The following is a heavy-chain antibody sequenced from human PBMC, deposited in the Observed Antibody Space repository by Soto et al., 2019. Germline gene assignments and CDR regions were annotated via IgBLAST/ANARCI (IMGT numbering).Heavy chain of an antibody. J-gene: IGHJ5*02. V-gene: IGHV1-18*01. CDR3: ARDIVLVRAAVHWFDP. Sequence: QVQLVQSGAEVKKPGASVKVSCKASGYTFTSYGISWVRQAPGQGLERMGVISAYNGNTNYAQKLQGRVTMTTDTSTSTAYMELRSIRSDVTAVYSCARDIVLVRAAVHWFDPWGQGTLVTVSS. CDR2: ISAYNGNT. D-gene: IGHD2-2*01. CDR1: GYTFTSYG.